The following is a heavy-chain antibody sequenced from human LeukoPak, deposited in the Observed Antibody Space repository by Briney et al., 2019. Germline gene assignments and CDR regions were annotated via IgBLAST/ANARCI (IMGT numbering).Heavy chain of an antibody. CDR3: ARAPIAAAVDI. CDR1: GGSISSYY. J-gene: IGHJ3*02. D-gene: IGHD6-13*01. V-gene: IGHV4-59*01. Sequence: SETLSLTCTVSGGSISSYYWSWIRQPPGKGPEWIGYIYYSGSTNYNPSLKSRVTISVDTSKNQFSLKLSSVTAADTAVYYCARAPIAAAVDIWGQGTMVTVSS. CDR2: IYYSGST.